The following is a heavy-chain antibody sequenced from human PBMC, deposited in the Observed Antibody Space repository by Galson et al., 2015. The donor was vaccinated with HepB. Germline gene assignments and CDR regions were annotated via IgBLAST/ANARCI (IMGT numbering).Heavy chain of an antibody. CDR2: ISAYNGNT. V-gene: IGHV1-18*01. CDR3: ARRDWGWGGFDD. Sequence: SVKVSCKASGYTFTNYGISWVRQAPGQGLQWMGWISAYNGNTHYAQKLQGRVTMTTDTSTSTAYMELRSLRSDDTAVYYCARRDWGWGGFDDWGQGTLVTVSS. CDR1: GYTFTNYG. D-gene: IGHD7-27*01. J-gene: IGHJ4*02.